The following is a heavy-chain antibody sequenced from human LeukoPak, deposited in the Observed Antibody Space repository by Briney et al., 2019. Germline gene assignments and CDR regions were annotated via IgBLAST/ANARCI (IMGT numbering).Heavy chain of an antibody. Sequence: SETLSLTCAVYGGSFSGYYWSWIRQPPGKGLEWIGEINHSGSTNYNPSLKSRVTISVDTSKNQFSLKLSSVTAADTAVYYCANRTYGSGSYPPPSNWFDPWGQGTLVTVSS. CDR3: ANRTYGSGSYPPPSNWFDP. CDR1: GGSFSGYY. D-gene: IGHD3-10*01. V-gene: IGHV4-34*01. CDR2: INHSGST. J-gene: IGHJ5*02.